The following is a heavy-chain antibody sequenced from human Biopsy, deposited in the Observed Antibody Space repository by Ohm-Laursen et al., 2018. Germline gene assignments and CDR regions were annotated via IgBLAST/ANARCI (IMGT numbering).Heavy chain of an antibody. J-gene: IGHJ5*01. CDR3: ARVVSLCGGDCYSLDS. V-gene: IGHV1-18*01. CDR1: GYTFINNG. Sequence: GASVKVSCKSSGYTFINNGISWVRQAPGQGLEWMGWISPKNGNTYFTQHFQDRITMTTDTSTTTAYMELKSLRSDDTAVYYCARVVSLCGGDCYSLDSWGQGTLATVSS. CDR2: ISPKNGNT. D-gene: IGHD2-21*02.